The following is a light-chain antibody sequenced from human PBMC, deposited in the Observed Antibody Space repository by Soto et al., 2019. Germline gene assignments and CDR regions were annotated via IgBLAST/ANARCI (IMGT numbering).Light chain of an antibody. Sequence: GDRVTITCRASERISSWLAWYQQKPGKAPKLLIYDASSLESGVPSRFSGSGSGTEFTLTISSLQPDDFATYYCQQYNSYPATFGQGTKVEI. CDR1: ERISSW. V-gene: IGKV1-5*01. J-gene: IGKJ1*01. CDR2: DAS. CDR3: QQYNSYPAT.